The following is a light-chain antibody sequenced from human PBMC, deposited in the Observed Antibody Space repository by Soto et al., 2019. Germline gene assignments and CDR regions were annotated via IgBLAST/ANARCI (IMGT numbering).Light chain of an antibody. Sequence: DIQTTQSPSTLSASVGDRVTITCRASQNINRWLAWYQQRPGKAPNLLIYKASDLKSGVPPRFSGSGSGTEFTLAVNGLQPDDFATYCCHHYNSFPYTFGQGTKLEIK. CDR2: KAS. CDR1: QNINRW. V-gene: IGKV1-5*03. CDR3: HHYNSFPYT. J-gene: IGKJ2*01.